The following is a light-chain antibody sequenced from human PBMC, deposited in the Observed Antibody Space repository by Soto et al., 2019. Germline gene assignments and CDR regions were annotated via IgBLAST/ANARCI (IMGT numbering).Light chain of an antibody. Sequence: DIQMTQSPSTLSASVGDRVTITCRASQSISDLLAWYQQKPGKAPKLLIYEASNLKSGVPSRFSGSGSGTEYTFTISTLQPDDFASYYCQQYNGFWTFGQGTKVEIK. J-gene: IGKJ1*01. CDR3: QQYNGFWT. CDR1: QSISDL. V-gene: IGKV1-5*03. CDR2: EAS.